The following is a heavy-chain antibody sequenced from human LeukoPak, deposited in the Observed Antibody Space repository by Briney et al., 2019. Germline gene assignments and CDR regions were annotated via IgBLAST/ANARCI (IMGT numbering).Heavy chain of an antibody. CDR3: ARDSSGYAFDI. CDR2: IIPILGIA. V-gene: IGHV1-69*04. D-gene: IGHD3-22*01. CDR1: GGTFSSYA. Sequence: SVKVSCKASGGTFSSYAISWVRQAPGQGLEWMGRIIPILGIANYAQKFQGRVTITADKSTSTAYMELSSLRSEDTAVYYCARDSSGYAFDIWGQGTMVTVSP. J-gene: IGHJ3*02.